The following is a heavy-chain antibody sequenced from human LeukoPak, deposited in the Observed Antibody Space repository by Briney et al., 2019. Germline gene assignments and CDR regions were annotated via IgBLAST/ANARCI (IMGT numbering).Heavy chain of an antibody. V-gene: IGHV3-30*18. CDR2: ISYDGSNK. CDR1: GFTFSSYD. CDR3: AKGLRGGFVVVPAAIRTEYFQH. D-gene: IGHD2-2*02. J-gene: IGHJ1*01. Sequence: GGSLRLSCAASGFTFSSYDMHWVRQAPGKGLEWVAVISYDGSNKFCADSVRGRFTISRDNSKNTLYLQMNSLRAEDTAVYYCAKGLRGGFVVVPAAIRTEYFQHWGQGTLVTVSS.